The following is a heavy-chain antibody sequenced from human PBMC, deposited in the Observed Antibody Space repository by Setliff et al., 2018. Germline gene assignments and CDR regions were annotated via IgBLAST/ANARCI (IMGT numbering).Heavy chain of an antibody. CDR2: IYPDESDS. CDR1: GYNFNTAW. J-gene: IGHJ3*02. CDR3: ARHRWAIDDAFDI. V-gene: IGHV5-51*01. Sequence: GESLKISCQGSGYNFNTAWIGWVRQKPGKGLEWMGVIYPDESDSRYSPSFEGHVTLSVDKSIGTASLQWASLKISDTAMYYCARHRWAIDDAFDIWGQGTMVTVSS. D-gene: IGHD3-16*01.